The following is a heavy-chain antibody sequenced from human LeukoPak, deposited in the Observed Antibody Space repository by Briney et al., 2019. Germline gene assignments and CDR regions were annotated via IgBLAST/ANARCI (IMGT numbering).Heavy chain of an antibody. Sequence: GGSLRLSCAASGFTFSSYAMHWVRQAPGKGLEWVAVISYDGSNKYYADSVKGRFTISRDNSKNTLYLQMNSLKAEDTAVYYCARVWRWLDSSGYSPPFFDYWGQGTLVTVSS. CDR2: ISYDGSNK. CDR3: ARVWRWLDSSGYSPPFFDY. CDR1: GFTFSSYA. J-gene: IGHJ4*02. V-gene: IGHV3-30-3*01. D-gene: IGHD3-22*01.